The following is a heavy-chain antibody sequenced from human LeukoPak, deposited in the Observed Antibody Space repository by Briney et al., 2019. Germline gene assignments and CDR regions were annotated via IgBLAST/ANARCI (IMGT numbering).Heavy chain of an antibody. V-gene: IGHV4-61*02. Sequence: PSETLSLTCSVSGASISSGLYYWNWIRQPAGKGLEWIGRIFESAKTNYNPSLKSRVTISVDTSKNQFSLKLRSVTAIDTALYYCASSSWLRDANFDNWGQGTLSPSPQ. J-gene: IGHJ4*02. CDR3: ASSSWLRDANFDN. D-gene: IGHD2-2*01. CDR2: IFESAKT. CDR1: GASISSGLYY.